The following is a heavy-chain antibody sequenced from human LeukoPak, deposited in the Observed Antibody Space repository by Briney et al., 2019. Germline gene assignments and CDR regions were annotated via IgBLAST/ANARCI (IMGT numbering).Heavy chain of an antibody. CDR2: IYYSGST. J-gene: IGHJ4*02. CDR3: ARATYSSGWDG. CDR1: GGSISSYY. D-gene: IGHD6-25*01. Sequence: PSETLSLTCTVSGGSISSYYWSWIRQPPGKGLEWIGYIYYSGSTNYNPSLKSRVTISVDTSKNQFSLKLSSVTAADTAVYYCARATYSSGWDGWGQGTLVTV. V-gene: IGHV4-59*01.